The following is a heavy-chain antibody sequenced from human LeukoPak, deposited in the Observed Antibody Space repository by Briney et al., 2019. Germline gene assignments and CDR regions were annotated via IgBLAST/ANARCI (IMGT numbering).Heavy chain of an antibody. Sequence: GGSLRLSCAASGFTFSSYGMHWVRQAPGKGLEWVAVISYDGSNKYYADSVEGRFTISRDNSKNTLYLQMNSLRAEDTAVYYCARPYSSGWYVDFQHWGQGTLVTVSS. CDR3: ARPYSSGWYVDFQH. V-gene: IGHV3-30*03. CDR1: GFTFSSYG. J-gene: IGHJ1*01. CDR2: ISYDGSNK. D-gene: IGHD6-19*01.